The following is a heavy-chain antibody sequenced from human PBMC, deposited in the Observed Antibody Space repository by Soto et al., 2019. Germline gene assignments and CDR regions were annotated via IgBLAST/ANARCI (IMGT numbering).Heavy chain of an antibody. CDR3: ARLGGHSSSSNYYYYGMDV. CDR1: GGSISSSSYY. J-gene: IGHJ6*02. Sequence: KTSETLSLTCTVSGGSISSSSYYWGWIRQPPGKGLEWIGSIYYSGSTYYNPSLKSRVTISVDTSKNQFSLKLSSVTAADTAVYYCARLGGHSSSSNYYYYGMDVWGQGTTVTVSS. V-gene: IGHV4-39*01. CDR2: IYYSGST. D-gene: IGHD6-13*01.